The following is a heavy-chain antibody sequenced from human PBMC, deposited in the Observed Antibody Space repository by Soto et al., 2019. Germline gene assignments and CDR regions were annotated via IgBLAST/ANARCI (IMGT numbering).Heavy chain of an antibody. J-gene: IGHJ6*02. CDR1: GFSVSSSY. Sequence: EVQLVETGGGLIQPGGSLRLSCAVSGFSVSSSYMSWVRQAPGKGLEWVSVIYSAGSTYYADSVKGRFTITRDTSKNTLFLQMNSLREEDTAVYYCARENPTPYGLAMDVWGQGTTVTVSS. D-gene: IGHD3-10*01. CDR2: IYSAGST. CDR3: ARENPTPYGLAMDV. V-gene: IGHV3-53*02.